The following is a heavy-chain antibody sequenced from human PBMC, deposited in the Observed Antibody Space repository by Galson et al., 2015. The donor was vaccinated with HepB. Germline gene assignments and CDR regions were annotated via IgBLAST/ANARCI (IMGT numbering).Heavy chain of an antibody. V-gene: IGHV4-4*02. J-gene: IGHJ3*02. D-gene: IGHD4-23*01. CDR1: GVSITGSHW. CDR3: TRGTTVITAALDI. CDR2: IYHSGST. Sequence: LTCAVSGVSITGSHWWNWVRQSPEKGLEWIGEIYHSGSTNYNPSFKSRVTMSVDKSNNRFSLKLTSVTAADTAVYYCTRGTTVITAALDIWGRGTVVTVSS.